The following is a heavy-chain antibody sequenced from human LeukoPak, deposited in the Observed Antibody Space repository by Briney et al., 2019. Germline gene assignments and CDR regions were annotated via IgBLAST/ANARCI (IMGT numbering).Heavy chain of an antibody. D-gene: IGHD5-18*01. V-gene: IGHV4-39*07. CDR2: IYYSGST. Sequence: PSEALSLTCTVSGGSISSSSYYWGWIRQPPGKGLEWIGSIYYSGSTYYNPSLKSRVTISVDTSKNQFSLKLSSVTAADTAVYYCARDRSYGGFDYWGQGTLVTVSS. CDR3: ARDRSYGGFDY. J-gene: IGHJ4*02. CDR1: GGSISSSSYY.